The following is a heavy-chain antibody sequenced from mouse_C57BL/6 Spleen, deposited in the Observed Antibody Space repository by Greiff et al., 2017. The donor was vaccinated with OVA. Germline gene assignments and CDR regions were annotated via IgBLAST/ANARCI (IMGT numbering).Heavy chain of an antibody. J-gene: IGHJ4*01. CDR2: ISDGGSYT. Sequence: DVQLVESGGGLVKPGGSLKLSCAASGFTFSSYAMSWVRQTPEKRLEWVATISDGGSYTYYPDNVKGRFTISRDNAKNNLYLQMSHLKSEDTAMYYCARAYYYGSSLYYAMDYWGQGTSVTVSS. D-gene: IGHD1-1*01. CDR3: ARAYYYGSSLYYAMDY. CDR1: GFTFSSYA. V-gene: IGHV5-4*01.